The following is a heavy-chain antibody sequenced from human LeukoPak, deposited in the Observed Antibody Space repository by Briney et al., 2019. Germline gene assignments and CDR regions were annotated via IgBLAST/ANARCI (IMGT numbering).Heavy chain of an antibody. CDR3: AKDPHHLVGATLDY. D-gene: IGHD1-26*01. CDR2: ISGSGGST. J-gene: IGHJ4*02. V-gene: IGHV3-23*01. CDR1: GFTFSSYA. Sequence: GGSLRLSCAAYGFTFSSYAMSWVRQAPGKGLEWVSAISGSGGSTYYADSVKGRFTISRDNSKNTLYLQMNSLRAEDTAVYYCAKDPHHLVGATLDYWGQGTLVTVSS.